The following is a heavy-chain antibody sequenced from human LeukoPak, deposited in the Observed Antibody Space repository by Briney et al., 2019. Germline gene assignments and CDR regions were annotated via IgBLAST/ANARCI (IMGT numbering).Heavy chain of an antibody. CDR3: AKASYVVYYGMDV. CDR2: VSGSDGST. V-gene: IGHV3-23*01. Sequence: GGSLRLSCAASGFILSTYAMTWVRQAPGKGLEWVSTVSGSDGSTYYADSVKGRFTISRDNSKNTLLLQMNSLRVEDTAIYYCAKASYVVYYGMDVWGQGTTVTVSS. CDR1: GFILSTYA. J-gene: IGHJ6*02. D-gene: IGHD2-21*01.